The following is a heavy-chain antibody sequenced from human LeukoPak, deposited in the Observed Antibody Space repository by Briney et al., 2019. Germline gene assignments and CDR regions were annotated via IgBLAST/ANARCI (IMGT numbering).Heavy chain of an antibody. Sequence: PGGSLRLSCAASGFTFSSYAMHWVRQAPGKGLEWVAVISYDGSNKYYADSVKGRFTISRDNSKNTLYLQMNSLRAEDTAVYYCARAGLLSNWFDPWGQGTLVTVSS. CDR1: GFTFSSYA. D-gene: IGHD3-10*01. CDR3: ARAGLLSNWFDP. CDR2: ISYDGSNK. V-gene: IGHV3-30*04. J-gene: IGHJ5*02.